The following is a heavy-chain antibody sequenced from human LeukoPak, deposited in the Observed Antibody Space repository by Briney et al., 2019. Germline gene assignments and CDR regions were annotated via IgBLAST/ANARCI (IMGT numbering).Heavy chain of an antibody. D-gene: IGHD3-9*01. CDR3: ARDYDILTGYYYYYGMDA. CDR2: ISSSSSYI. CDR1: GFTFSSYS. V-gene: IGHV3-21*01. J-gene: IGHJ6*02. Sequence: GGSLRLSCAASGFTFSSYSMNWVRQAPGKGLEWVSSISSSSSYIYYADSVKGRFTISRDNAKNSLYLQMNSLRAEDTAVYYCARDYDILTGYYYYYGMDAWGQGTTVTVSS.